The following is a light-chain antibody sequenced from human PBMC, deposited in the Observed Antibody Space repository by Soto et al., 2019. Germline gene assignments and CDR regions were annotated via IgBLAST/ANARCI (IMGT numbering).Light chain of an antibody. Sequence: QSVLTQPASVSGSPGQSITISSTGTSSDVGGYNSVSWYQHHPGKAPKLMIYNVYNRPSGVFHRFSGSKSGSTASPTISGLQAEDEADYYCSSYTYSSTYLFGTGTKVTVL. CDR1: SSDVGGYNS. V-gene: IGLV2-14*03. CDR2: NVY. J-gene: IGLJ1*01. CDR3: SSYTYSSTYL.